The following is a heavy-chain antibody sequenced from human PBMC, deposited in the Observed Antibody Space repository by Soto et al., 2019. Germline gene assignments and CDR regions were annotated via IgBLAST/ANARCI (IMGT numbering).Heavy chain of an antibody. J-gene: IGHJ4*02. D-gene: IGHD3-16*02. CDR2: IIPIFGTA. CDR3: AREYDYVWGSYRYGYYFDY. Sequence: ASVKVSCKASGGTFSSYAISWVRQAPGQGLEWMGGIIPIFGTANYAQKFQGRVTITADESTSTAYMELSSLRSEDTAVYYCAREYDYVWGSYRYGYYFDYWGQGTLVTVSS. V-gene: IGHV1-69*13. CDR1: GGTFSSYA.